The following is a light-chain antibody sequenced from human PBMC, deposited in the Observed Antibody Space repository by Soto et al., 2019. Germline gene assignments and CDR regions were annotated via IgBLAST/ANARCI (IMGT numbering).Light chain of an antibody. Sequence: EILLTQSPATLSLSPGEGATLSCGASQSVSRYLAWYQQKPGQAPRLLIYDASTRVTGIPARLSGSGYGTDFTITISSIENEDFEVYYCQQRSNRTLTFGQGTRLEIK. CDR2: DAS. CDR1: QSVSRY. J-gene: IGKJ5*01. CDR3: QQRSNRTLT. V-gene: IGKV3-11*01.